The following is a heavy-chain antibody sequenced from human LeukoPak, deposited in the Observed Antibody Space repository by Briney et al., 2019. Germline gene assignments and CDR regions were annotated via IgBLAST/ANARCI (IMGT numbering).Heavy chain of an antibody. D-gene: IGHD1-26*01. J-gene: IGHJ5*02. CDR1: GFSLTDNY. CDR2: IYSGGTT. V-gene: IGHV3-66*02. CDR3: ARETRWGAPDDH. Sequence: PGGSLRLSCAASGFSLTDNYVTSVRRAPGKGLEWVSVIYSGGTTYSADSVKGRFSISRDISKNTVYLQMNSLRPEDTAIYYCARETRWGAPDDHWGQGTLVSVSP.